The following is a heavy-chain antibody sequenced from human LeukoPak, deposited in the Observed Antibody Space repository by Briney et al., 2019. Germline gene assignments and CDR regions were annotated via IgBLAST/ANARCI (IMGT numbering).Heavy chain of an antibody. J-gene: IGHJ4*02. CDR3: ARDGGGGGVDY. D-gene: IGHD2-21*01. V-gene: IGHV3-72*01. CDR1: GFTFSDHY. Sequence: GGSLRLSCAASGFTFSDHYMDWVRQAPGKGLEWVGRTRNKANSYTTEYAAYVKGRFTISRDDTKNSLYLQMNSLKTEDTAVYYCARDGGGGGVDYWGQGTLVTVSS. CDR2: TRNKANSYTT.